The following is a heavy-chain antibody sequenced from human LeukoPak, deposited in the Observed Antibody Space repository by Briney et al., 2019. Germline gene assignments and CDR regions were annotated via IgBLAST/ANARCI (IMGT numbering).Heavy chain of an antibody. Sequence: SETLSLTCAVYGGSFSGYYWGWIRQPPGKGLEWIGEINHSGSTNYNPSLKSRVTISVDTSKNQFSLKLSSVTAADTAVYYCARGNSSGYYLWREYYFDYWGQGTLVTVSS. D-gene: IGHD3-22*01. CDR1: GGSFSGYY. CDR2: INHSGST. J-gene: IGHJ4*02. V-gene: IGHV4-34*01. CDR3: ARGNSSGYYLWREYYFDY.